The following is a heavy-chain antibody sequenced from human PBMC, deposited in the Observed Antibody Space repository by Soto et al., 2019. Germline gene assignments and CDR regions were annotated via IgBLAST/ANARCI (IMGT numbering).Heavy chain of an antibody. CDR2: ISGSGGST. J-gene: IGHJ5*02. V-gene: IGHV3-23*01. D-gene: IGHD6-13*01. Sequence: EVQLLESGGGLVQPGGSLRLSCAASGFTFSSYAMSWVRQAPGKGLEWVSAISGSGGSTYYADSVKGRFTISRDNSKNTPYLENDQLKAEGKGGKYCGKYYWCSRGWFIRQQWFGPWGQGNLVTVSS. CDR3: GKYYWCSRGWFIRQQWFGP. CDR1: GFTFSSYA.